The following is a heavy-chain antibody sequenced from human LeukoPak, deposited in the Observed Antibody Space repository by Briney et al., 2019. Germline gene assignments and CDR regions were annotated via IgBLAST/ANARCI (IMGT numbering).Heavy chain of an antibody. CDR3: ARGEYGSGSYHIDY. J-gene: IGHJ4*02. D-gene: IGHD3-10*01. CDR1: GFTFSSYE. Sequence: GGSLRLSCAASGFTFSSYEMNWVRQAPGEGLEWVSYISSSGSTIYYADSVKGRFTISRDNAKNSLYLQMNSLRAEDTAVYYCARGEYGSGSYHIDYWGQGTLVTVSS. CDR2: ISSSGSTI. V-gene: IGHV3-48*03.